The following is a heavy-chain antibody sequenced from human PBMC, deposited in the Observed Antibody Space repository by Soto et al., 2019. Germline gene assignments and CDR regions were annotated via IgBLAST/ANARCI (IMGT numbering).Heavy chain of an antibody. J-gene: IGHJ4*02. CDR2: IYWNDDK. CDR1: GFSLITIGLG. V-gene: IGHV2-5*01. CDR3: AHSLSSSWNPTYFDY. Sequence: SGPALVNPTQTLTLTCTFSGFSLITIGLGVGWIRQPPGKALEWLALIYWNDDKRYSPSLKSRLTITRDTSKNQVVLTMTNMDPVDTATYYCAHSLSSSWNPTYFDYWGQGTLVTVSS. D-gene: IGHD6-13*01.